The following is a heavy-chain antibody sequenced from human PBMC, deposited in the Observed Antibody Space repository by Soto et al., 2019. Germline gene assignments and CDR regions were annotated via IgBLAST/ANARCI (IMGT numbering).Heavy chain of an antibody. J-gene: IGHJ3*02. D-gene: IGHD3-9*01. CDR3: ARLTYYDILTGYYRAIVNAFDI. V-gene: IGHV4-59*01. Sequence: SETLSLTCTVSGGSISSYYWSWIRQPPGRGLEWIGYIYYSGSTNYNPSLKSRVTISVDTSKNQFSLKLNSVTAADTAVYYCARLTYYDILTGYYRAIVNAFDIWGQGTMVTVSS. CDR1: GGSISSYY. CDR2: IYYSGST.